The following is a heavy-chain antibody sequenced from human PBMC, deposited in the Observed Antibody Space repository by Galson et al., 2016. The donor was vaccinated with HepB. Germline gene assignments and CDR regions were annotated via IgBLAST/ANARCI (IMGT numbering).Heavy chain of an antibody. CDR3: AGEIPSRGKSDY. CDR2: IWFDGSNK. V-gene: IGHV3-33*01. J-gene: IGHJ4*02. Sequence: SLRLSCAASGFTFSSYGMHWVRQAPGKGLEWVAVIWFDGSNKNYVDSVRGRFTISRDNAKNSLYLQMNSLRDEDTAVYYCAGEIPSRGKSDYWGQGTLVTVSS. CDR1: GFTFSSYG. D-gene: IGHD3-10*01.